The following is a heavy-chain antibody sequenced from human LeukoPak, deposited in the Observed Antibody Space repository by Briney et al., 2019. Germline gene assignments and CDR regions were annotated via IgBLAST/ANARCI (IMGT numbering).Heavy chain of an antibody. CDR3: ARETLYDSSGPPDY. D-gene: IGHD3-22*01. J-gene: IGHJ4*02. CDR1: GGTFSSYA. Sequence: ASVKVSCKASGGTFSSYAISWVRQAPGQGLEWIGGIIPIFGTANYAQKFQGRVTITADKSTSTAYMELSSLRAEDTAVYYCARETLYDSSGPPDYWGQGTLVTVSS. V-gene: IGHV1-69*06. CDR2: IIPIFGTA.